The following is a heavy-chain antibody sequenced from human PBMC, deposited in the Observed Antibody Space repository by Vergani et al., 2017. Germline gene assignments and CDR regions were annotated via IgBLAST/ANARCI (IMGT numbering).Heavy chain of an antibody. CDR1: GFTFSSHA. CDR2: IKNTGDST. V-gene: IGHV3-23*01. CDR3: GRGSDNYN. J-gene: IGHJ4*02. D-gene: IGHD5-24*01. Sequence: EVPFLQSEGAVVQPGGSLRLSCVASGFTFSSHAMNWVRQGHGQGLEGVSSIKNTGDSTHYADSVKGRFTISRDNCKNTLYLKMNSLRVEDTAVYYCGRGSDNYNWGQGTLLTVSS.